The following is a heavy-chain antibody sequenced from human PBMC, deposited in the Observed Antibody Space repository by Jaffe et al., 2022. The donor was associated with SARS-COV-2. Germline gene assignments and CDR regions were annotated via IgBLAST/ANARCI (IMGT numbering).Heavy chain of an antibody. Sequence: EVQLVESGGGLVKPGGSLRLSCAASGFTFSSYSMNWVRQAPGKGLEWVSSISSSSSYIYYADSVKGRFTISRDNAKNSLYLQMNSLRAEDTAVYYCARVGGWFGEYYLTSYYGMDVWGQGTTVTVSS. D-gene: IGHD3-10*01. CDR1: GFTFSSYS. CDR3: ARVGGWFGEYYLTSYYGMDV. J-gene: IGHJ6*02. CDR2: ISSSSSYI. V-gene: IGHV3-21*01.